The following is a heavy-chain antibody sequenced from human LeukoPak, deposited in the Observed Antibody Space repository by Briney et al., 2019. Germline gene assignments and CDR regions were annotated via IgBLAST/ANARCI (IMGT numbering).Heavy chain of an antibody. CDR3: ARDGHYYDSSGLDY. D-gene: IGHD3-22*01. V-gene: IGHV4-4*07. Sequence: SETLSLTCTVSGGSISSYYWSWIRQPAGRGLESIGRIYTSGSTNYNPSLKSRVTMSVDTSKNQFSLKLSSVTAADTAVYYCARDGHYYDSSGLDYWGQGTLVTVSS. CDR2: IYTSGST. J-gene: IGHJ4*02. CDR1: GGSISSYY.